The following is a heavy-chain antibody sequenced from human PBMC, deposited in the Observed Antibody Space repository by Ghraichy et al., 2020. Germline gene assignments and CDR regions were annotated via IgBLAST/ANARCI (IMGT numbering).Heavy chain of an antibody. V-gene: IGHV3-7*01. Sequence: GALRLSCAASGFTFSNFWMSWVRQSPGKGLEWVANIKSDGSVHYYVDSMRGRFTISRDNAQNSLYLQMNNLRAEDTAVYYCATNEWVFLSCWGRGTLVTVSS. CDR3: ATNEWVFLSC. J-gene: IGHJ4*02. CDR2: IKSDGSVH. CDR1: GFTFSNFW. D-gene: IGHD3-3*01.